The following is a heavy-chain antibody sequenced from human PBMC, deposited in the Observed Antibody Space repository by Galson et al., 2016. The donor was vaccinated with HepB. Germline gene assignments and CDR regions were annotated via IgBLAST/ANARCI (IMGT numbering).Heavy chain of an antibody. D-gene: IGHD6-19*01. CDR3: ARDGGWYEGVDYYGMDV. V-gene: IGHV3-30-3*01. CDR1: GFAFRNSA. Sequence: SLRLSCAASGFAFRNSAMYWVRQAPGKGLEWITVISSDGTDKYYADSVKGRFTVSRDNSKKTVFLQMKSRRGEDTAVYYCARDGGWYEGVDYYGMDVWGPGTTVVVSS. J-gene: IGHJ6*02. CDR2: ISSDGTDK.